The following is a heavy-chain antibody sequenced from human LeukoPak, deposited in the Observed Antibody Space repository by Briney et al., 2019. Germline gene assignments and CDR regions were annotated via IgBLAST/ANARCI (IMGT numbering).Heavy chain of an antibody. J-gene: IGHJ5*02. D-gene: IGHD3-10*01. CDR3: ARERGVITMVRGVIITRNLNWFDP. V-gene: IGHV1-46*01. Sequence: ASVKVSFKASGYTFTSYYMHWVRQAPGQGLEWMGIINPSGGSTSYAQKFQGRVTMTRDTSTRTVYMELSSLRSEDTAVEYCARERGVITMVRGVIITRNLNWFDPWGQGTLVTVSS. CDR1: GYTFTSYY. CDR2: INPSGGST.